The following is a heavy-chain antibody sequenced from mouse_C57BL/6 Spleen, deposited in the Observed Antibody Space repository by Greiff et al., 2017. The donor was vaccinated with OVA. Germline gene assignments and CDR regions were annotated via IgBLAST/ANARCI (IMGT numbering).Heavy chain of an antibody. CDR1: GFTFSDYG. V-gene: IGHV5-17*01. CDR2: ISSGSSTI. CDR3: ARSWIYYYGSRGGMDY. D-gene: IGHD1-1*01. Sequence: DVKLVESGGGLVKPGGSLKLSCAASGFTFSDYGMHWVRQAPEKGLEWVAYISSGSSTIYYADTVKGRFTISRDNAKNTLFLQMTSLRSEDTAMYYCARSWIYYYGSRGGMDYWGQGTSVTVSS. J-gene: IGHJ4*01.